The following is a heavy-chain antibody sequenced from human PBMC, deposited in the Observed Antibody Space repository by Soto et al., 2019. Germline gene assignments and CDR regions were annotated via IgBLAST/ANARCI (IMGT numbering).Heavy chain of an antibody. CDR1: GSTFDDYG. CDR2: INWNGGST. Sequence: GGSLRLSCAASGSTFDDYGMSWVRQAPGKGLVWVSGINWNGGSTGYADSVKGRFTISRDNAKNSLYLQMSSLRAEDTALYYCVRGASSGYHGAFDIWGQGTMVTVSS. J-gene: IGHJ3*02. D-gene: IGHD3-22*01. V-gene: IGHV3-20*04. CDR3: VRGASSGYHGAFDI.